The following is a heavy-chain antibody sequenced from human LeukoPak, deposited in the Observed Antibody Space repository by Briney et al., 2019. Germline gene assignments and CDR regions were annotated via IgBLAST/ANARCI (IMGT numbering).Heavy chain of an antibody. Sequence: SETLSLTCTVSGGSISSNYWSWIRQPPGKGLEWIGYIHYSGSTNYNPSLKSGGTISMDTSKNQFSLKMRSVTAADTAVYYCASSSSPLGPLNWFDPWGQGTLVTVSS. V-gene: IGHV4-59*08. CDR2: IHYSGST. CDR3: ASSSSPLGPLNWFDP. CDR1: GGSISSNY. J-gene: IGHJ5*02. D-gene: IGHD6-13*01.